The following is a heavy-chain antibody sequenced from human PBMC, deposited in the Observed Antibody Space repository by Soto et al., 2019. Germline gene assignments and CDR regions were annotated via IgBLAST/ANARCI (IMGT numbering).Heavy chain of an antibody. J-gene: IGHJ4*01. Sequence: GVSLRLSCAASGFTFSNYAMSWVRQAPGKGLEWVSAISGSGDSTSYSDSVKGRFTVSRDNSKNTLFLQMNSLRDDDTAVYPCTKDRSSSAYSGHGTLVTGSS. CDR3: TKDRSSSAY. D-gene: IGHD6-13*01. CDR1: GFTFSNYA. V-gene: IGHV3-23*01. CDR2: ISGSGDST.